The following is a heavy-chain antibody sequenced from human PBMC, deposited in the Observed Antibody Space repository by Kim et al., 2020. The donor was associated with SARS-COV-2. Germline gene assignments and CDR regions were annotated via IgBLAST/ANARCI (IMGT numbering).Heavy chain of an antibody. J-gene: IGHJ3*02. CDR2: ISGSGGST. Sequence: GGSLRLSCAASGFTFSSYAMSWVRQAPGKGLEWVSAISGSGGSTYYADSVKGRFTISRDNSKNTLYLQMNSLRAEDTAVYYCAKEYYYDSSGYYWGDAFDIWGQGKMVTVSS. D-gene: IGHD3-22*01. V-gene: IGHV3-23*01. CDR1: GFTFSSYA. CDR3: AKEYYYDSSGYYWGDAFDI.